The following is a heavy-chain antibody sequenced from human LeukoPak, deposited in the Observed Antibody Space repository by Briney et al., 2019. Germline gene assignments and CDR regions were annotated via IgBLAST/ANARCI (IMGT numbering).Heavy chain of an antibody. CDR1: GGSLSSTSYY. CDR3: ARDSHSYYDILTGYHDNWFDP. V-gene: IGHV4-61*01. J-gene: IGHJ5*02. D-gene: IGHD3-9*01. Sequence: SETLSLTCTVSGGSLSSTSYYWSWIRQPPGKGLEWIGYVYYSGSTNYNPSLNSRVTISIDTSKNQFSLKLSSVTAADTAMYYCARDSHSYYDILTGYHDNWFDPWGQGTLVTVSS. CDR2: VYYSGST.